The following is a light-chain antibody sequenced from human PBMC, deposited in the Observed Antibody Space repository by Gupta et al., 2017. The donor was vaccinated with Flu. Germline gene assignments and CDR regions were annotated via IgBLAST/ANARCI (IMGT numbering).Light chain of an antibody. CDR3: QQENSSSGM. Sequence: DIQMTQSPSTLSASVGDRVTITCRASQSMNKWLAWYQQKPGKAPTLLIYKASKVETGVPSRFSGSGSGTEFTLTISTRQPDDFATYYCQQENSSSGMFGQGTKVEIE. V-gene: IGKV1-5*03. CDR2: KAS. CDR1: QSMNKW. J-gene: IGKJ1*01.